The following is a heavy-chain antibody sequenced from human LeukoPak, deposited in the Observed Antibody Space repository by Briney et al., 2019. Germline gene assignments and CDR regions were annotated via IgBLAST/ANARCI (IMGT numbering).Heavy chain of an antibody. J-gene: IGHJ6*03. V-gene: IGHV4-4*07. Sequence: SETLSLTCTVSGGSISSYYWSWIRQPAGKGLEWIGRIHTSGSTNYSPSLKSRVTMSVDTSKNQFSLKLSSVTAADRAVYYCARAVIRDNSGGSHYYYMDVWGKGTTVIVSS. CDR3: ARAVIRDNSGGSHYYYMDV. CDR1: GGSISSYY. D-gene: IGHD2-15*01. CDR2: IHTSGST.